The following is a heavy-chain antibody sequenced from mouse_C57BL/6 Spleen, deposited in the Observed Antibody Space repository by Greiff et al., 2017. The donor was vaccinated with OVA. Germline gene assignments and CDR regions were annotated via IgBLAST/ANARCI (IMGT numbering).Heavy chain of an antibody. D-gene: IGHD2-1*01. J-gene: IGHJ4*01. V-gene: IGHV1-54*01. CDR2: INPGSGGT. CDR3: ARYRGNYRDYAMDY. CDR1: GYAFTNYL. Sequence: QVQLKQSGAELVRPGTSVKVSCKASGYAFTNYLIEWVKQRPGQGLEWIGVINPGSGGTNYNEKFKGKATLTADKSSSTAYMQLSSLTSEDSAVYFCARYRGNYRDYAMDYWGQGTSVTVSS.